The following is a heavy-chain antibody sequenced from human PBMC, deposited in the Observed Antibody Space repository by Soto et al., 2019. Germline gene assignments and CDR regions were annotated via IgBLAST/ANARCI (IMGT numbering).Heavy chain of an antibody. Sequence: EVQLLESGGGLVQPGGSLRLSCAASGFTFSSYAMSWVRQAPGKGLEXXXAISGSGGSTYYADSVKGRFTISRDNSKNTLYXXXNXXXXXXXXXYXXXXXXXXXXXXXXXPGAFDIWGQGTMVTVSS. CDR2: ISGSGGST. CDR1: GFTFSSYA. CDR3: XXXXXXXXXXXXXPGAFDI. J-gene: IGHJ3*02. V-gene: IGHV3-23*01.